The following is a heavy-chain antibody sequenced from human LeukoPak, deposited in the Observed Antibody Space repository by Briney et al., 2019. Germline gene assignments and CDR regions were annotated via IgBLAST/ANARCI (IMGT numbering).Heavy chain of an antibody. J-gene: IGHJ6*04. CDR1: GFTFSSYN. V-gene: IGHV3-21*06. CDR3: AELGITMIGGV. D-gene: IGHD3-10*02. Sequence: GGSLRLSCAASGFTFSSYNMNWVRQAPGKGLEWVSSTTSSSSYIYYADSVKGRFTISRDNAKNSLYLQMNSLRAEDTAVYYCAELGITMIGGVWGKGTTVTIYS. CDR2: TTSSSSYI.